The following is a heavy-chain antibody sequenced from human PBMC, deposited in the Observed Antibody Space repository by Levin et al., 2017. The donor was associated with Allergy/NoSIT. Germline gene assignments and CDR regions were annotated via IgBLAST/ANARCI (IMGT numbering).Heavy chain of an antibody. Sequence: KISCKASGGTFSSYAISWVRQAPGQGLEWMGGIIPIFGTANYAQKFQGRVTITADESTSTAYMELSSLRSEDTAVYYCASEDGGRTAVVVPAAARTPYYYMDVWGKGTTVTVSS. J-gene: IGHJ6*03. V-gene: IGHV1-69*01. CDR2: IIPIFGTA. CDR1: GGTFSSYA. CDR3: ASEDGGRTAVVVPAAARTPYYYMDV. D-gene: IGHD2-2*01.